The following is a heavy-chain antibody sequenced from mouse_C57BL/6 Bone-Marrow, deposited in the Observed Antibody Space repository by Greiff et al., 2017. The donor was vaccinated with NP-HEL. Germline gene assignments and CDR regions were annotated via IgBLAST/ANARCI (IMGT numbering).Heavy chain of an antibody. CDR1: GYTFTSYG. J-gene: IGHJ1*03. D-gene: IGHD2-5*01. CDR2: IYIGNGYT. Sequence: VQLKQSGAELVRPGSSVKMSCKTSGYTFTSYGINWVKQRPGQGLEWIGYIYIGNGYTEYNEKFKGKATLTSDTSSSTAYMQLSSLTSEDSAIYFCASAPYYSNLYWYFDVWGTGTTVTVSS. CDR3: ASAPYYSNLYWYFDV. V-gene: IGHV1-58*01.